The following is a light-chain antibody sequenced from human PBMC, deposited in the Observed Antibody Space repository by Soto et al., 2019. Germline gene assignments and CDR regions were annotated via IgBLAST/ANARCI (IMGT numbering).Light chain of an antibody. V-gene: IGKV1-5*01. CDR2: HAS. CDR3: QHYNSYSET. Sequence: DRVTITCQASQNITNNLSWYQQKPGKAPNLLIYHASSLETGVPSRFSGSGSGTEFTLTISSLQPDDFATYYCQHYNSYSETFGQGTKVDIK. J-gene: IGKJ1*01. CDR1: QNITNN.